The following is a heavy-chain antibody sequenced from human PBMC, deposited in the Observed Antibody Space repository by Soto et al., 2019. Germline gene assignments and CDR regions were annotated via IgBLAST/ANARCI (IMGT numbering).Heavy chain of an antibody. D-gene: IGHD4-17*01. CDR1: GGSISSYY. V-gene: IGHV4-59*01. CDR2: IYYSGST. Sequence: SETLSLTCTVSGGSISSYYWSWIRQPPGKGLEWIGYIYYSGSTNYNPSLKSRVTISVDTSKNQFSLKLSSVTAADTAVYYCARDKVDYGDYGFNYYYYYMDVWGKGTTVTVSS. J-gene: IGHJ6*03. CDR3: ARDKVDYGDYGFNYYYYYMDV.